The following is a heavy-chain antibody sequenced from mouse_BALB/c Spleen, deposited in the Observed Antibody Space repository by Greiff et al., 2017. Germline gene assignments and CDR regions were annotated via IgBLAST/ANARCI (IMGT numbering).Heavy chain of an antibody. CDR2: ISYSGST. V-gene: IGHV3-2*02. CDR1: GYSITSDYA. J-gene: IGHJ3*01. Sequence: EVKLQESGPGLVKPSQSLSLTCTVTGYSITSDYAWNWIRQFPGNKLEWMGYISYSGSTSYNPSLKSRISITRDTSKNQFFLQLNSVTTEDTATYYCARGEYGSPFAYWGQGTLVTVSA. CDR3: ARGEYGSPFAY. D-gene: IGHD1-1*01.